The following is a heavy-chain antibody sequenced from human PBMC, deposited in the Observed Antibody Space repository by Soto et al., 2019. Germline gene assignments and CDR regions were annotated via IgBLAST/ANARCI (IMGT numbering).Heavy chain of an antibody. Sequence: GGSLRLSCAASGFTFSSYSMHWVRQAPGKGLVWVSRINSDGSSTSYADSVKGRFTISRDNAKNTLYLQMNSLRAEDTAVYYCARDEGRYFDWLPPDYWGQGTLVTVSS. J-gene: IGHJ4*02. V-gene: IGHV3-74*01. CDR3: ARDEGRYFDWLPPDY. CDR2: INSDGSST. D-gene: IGHD3-9*01. CDR1: GFTFSSYS.